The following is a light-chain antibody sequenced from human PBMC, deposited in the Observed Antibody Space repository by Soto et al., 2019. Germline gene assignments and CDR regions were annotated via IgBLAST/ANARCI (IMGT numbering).Light chain of an antibody. CDR2: AAS. CDR3: QHYDTYRAT. J-gene: IGKJ1*01. CDR1: LPISNY. Sequence: DIQMTQSPSTLPASVGDRVTITCRASLPISNYLAWYQQKPGKIPNLLIYAASTLQAGVPSRFSGSGSGTEFTLTISGLQPDDFATYYCQHYDTYRATFGLGTKVDIK. V-gene: IGKV1-27*01.